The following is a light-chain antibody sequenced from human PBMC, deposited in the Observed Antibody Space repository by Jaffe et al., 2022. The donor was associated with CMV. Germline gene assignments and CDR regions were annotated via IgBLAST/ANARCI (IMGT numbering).Light chain of an antibody. J-gene: IGKJ2*01. Sequence: EIVLTQSPDTLSLSPGERATLSCRASQSVSSDYLGWYQEKPGQAPRLLIYAASSRATGIPDRFSGSGSATDFTLTISRLEPEDFAVYYCQQYGRPPYTFGQGTKLEIK. CDR1: QSVSSDY. CDR2: AAS. V-gene: IGKV3-20*01. CDR3: QQYGRPPYT.